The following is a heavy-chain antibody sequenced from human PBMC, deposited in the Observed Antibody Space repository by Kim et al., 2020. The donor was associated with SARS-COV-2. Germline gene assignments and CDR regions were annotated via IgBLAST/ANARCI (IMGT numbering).Heavy chain of an antibody. CDR2: ISSGSSYT. V-gene: IGHV3-11*03. CDR3: ASRSDSGNFFDY. J-gene: IGHJ4*02. CDR1: GFTFSDYS. D-gene: IGHD1-26*01. Sequence: GGSLRLSCAGSGFTFSDYSMSWIRQAPGKGLEWVSYISSGSSYTKYADSVKGRFTISRDNAKNSLYLQMNSLRVEDTAMYYCASRSDSGNFFDYWGQGTL.